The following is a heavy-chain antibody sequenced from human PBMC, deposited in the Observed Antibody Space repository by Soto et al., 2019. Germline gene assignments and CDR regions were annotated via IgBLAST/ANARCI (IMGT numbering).Heavy chain of an antibody. D-gene: IGHD3-22*01. CDR1: GGSISSSSYY. CDR3: ARSSPHSGYYAPCDY. CDR2: IYYSGST. Sequence: SETLSLTCTVSGGSISSSSYYWGWIRQPPGKGLEWIGSIYYSGSTYYNPSLKSRVTISVDTSKNQFSLKLSSVTAADTAVYYCARSSPHSGYYAPCDYWGQGTLVTVS. J-gene: IGHJ4*02. V-gene: IGHV4-39*01.